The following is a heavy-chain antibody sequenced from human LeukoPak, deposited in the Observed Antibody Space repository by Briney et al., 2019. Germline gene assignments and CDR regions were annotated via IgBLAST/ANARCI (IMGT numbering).Heavy chain of an antibody. CDR1: GFTSDDSA. Sequence: GGSLRLSCAASGFTSDDSAMHWVRQAPGKGLEWVSGISWNSGTMGYADSVKGRFTISRDNAKNSLYLQLNSLRTEDTAFYYCAKDLGSGIYYKIFDYWGQGILVTVSS. CDR2: ISWNSGTM. J-gene: IGHJ4*02. CDR3: AKDLGSGIYYKIFDY. V-gene: IGHV3-9*02. D-gene: IGHD3-10*01.